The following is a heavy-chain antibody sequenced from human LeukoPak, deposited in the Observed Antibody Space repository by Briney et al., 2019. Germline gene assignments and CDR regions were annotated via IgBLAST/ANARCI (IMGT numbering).Heavy chain of an antibody. CDR1: GFTFSSYA. D-gene: IGHD6-13*01. CDR2: ISGSGGST. V-gene: IGHV3-23*01. Sequence: GGSLRLSCAASGFTFSSYAMSWVRQAPGKGLEWVSAISGSGGSTYYADSVKGRFTISRDNSKNTLYLQMNSLRAEDTAVYYCAKGYSSSWPALTSWFDPWGQGTLVTVSS. CDR3: AKGYSSSWPALTSWFDP. J-gene: IGHJ5*02.